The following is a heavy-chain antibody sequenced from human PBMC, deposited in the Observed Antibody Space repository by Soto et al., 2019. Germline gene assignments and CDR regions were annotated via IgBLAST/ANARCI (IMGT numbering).Heavy chain of an antibody. Sequence: VGSLRLSCAASGFTFSSYAMSWVRQAPGKGLEWVSAISGSGGSTYYADSVKGRFTISRDNSKHTLYLQMNSLRAEDTAVYYCAKDLGITIFGEIDPWGQGTLVNVSS. V-gene: IGHV3-23*01. J-gene: IGHJ5*02. CDR1: GFTFSSYA. CDR3: AKDLGITIFGEIDP. CDR2: ISGSGGST. D-gene: IGHD3-3*01.